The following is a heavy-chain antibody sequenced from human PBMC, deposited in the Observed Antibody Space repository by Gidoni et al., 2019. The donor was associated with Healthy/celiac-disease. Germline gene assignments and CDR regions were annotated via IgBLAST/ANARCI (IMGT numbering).Heavy chain of an antibody. J-gene: IGHJ3*02. CDR1: GGSISSGSYY. CDR2: IYTSGST. CDR3: AREAPLGTMMGDDAFDI. D-gene: IGHD3-10*02. V-gene: IGHV4-61*02. Sequence: QVQLQESGPGLVKPSQTLSLTCTVSGGSISSGSYYWSWIRQPAGKGLEWIGRIYTSGSTNYNPSLKSRVTISVDTSKNQFSLKLSSVTAADTAVYYCAREAPLGTMMGDDAFDIWGQGTMVTVSS.